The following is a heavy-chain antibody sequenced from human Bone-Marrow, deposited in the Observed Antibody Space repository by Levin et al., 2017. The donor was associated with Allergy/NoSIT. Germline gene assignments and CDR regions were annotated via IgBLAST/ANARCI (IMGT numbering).Heavy chain of an antibody. Sequence: PGGSLRLSCAASGFTFRTYGMTWVRQAPGKGLEWVSYIESSSNNKHYADSVKGRFTVSRDNAQNSLYLQMNSLSDEDTAVYYCATTLSDYHSGGFYSDYWGQGTLVTVSS. J-gene: IGHJ4*02. CDR1: GFTFRTYG. CDR3: ATTLSDYHSGGFYSDY. CDR2: IESSSNNK. D-gene: IGHD3-22*01. V-gene: IGHV3-48*02.